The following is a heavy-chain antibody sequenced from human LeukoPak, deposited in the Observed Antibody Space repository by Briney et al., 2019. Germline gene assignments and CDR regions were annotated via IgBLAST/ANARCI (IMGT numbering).Heavy chain of an antibody. CDR1: GVSISSGSYY. V-gene: IGHV4-61*02. J-gene: IGHJ4*02. Sequence: PSETLSLTCTVSGVSISSGSYYWSWIRQPAGKGLEWIGRIYTSGSTNYNPSLKSRVTISVDTSKNQFSLKLSSVTAADTAVYYCATNDFWSGQIDYWGQGTLVTVSS. CDR3: ATNDFWSGQIDY. CDR2: IYTSGST. D-gene: IGHD3-3*01.